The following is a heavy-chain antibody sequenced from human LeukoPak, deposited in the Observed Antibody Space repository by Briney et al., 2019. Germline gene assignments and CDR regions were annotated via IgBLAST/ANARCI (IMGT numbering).Heavy chain of an antibody. D-gene: IGHD2-15*01. Sequence: RGALRLSCAASGFTFRWQWMSWVRQAPGKGLEWVANIKQDGSETHYVDSVKGRLTTSRDNAKNSLYLQMNSLRVEDTAVYYCVQGGWLDYWGQGILVTVSS. V-gene: IGHV3-7*01. J-gene: IGHJ4*02. CDR3: VQGGWLDY. CDR1: GFTFRWQW. CDR2: IKQDGSET.